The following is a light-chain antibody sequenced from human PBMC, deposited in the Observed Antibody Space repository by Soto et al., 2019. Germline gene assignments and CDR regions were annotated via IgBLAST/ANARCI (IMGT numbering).Light chain of an antibody. Sequence: QPVLTQPPSVSGAPGQRVSISCTGSTSNIGAPYDVHWYQHLPGTAPTLLIYGDNNRPSGVPDRFSGSKSGTSASLAITRLQAEDEADYYCQSYDISLHNYVFGTGTKLTVL. CDR3: QSYDISLHNYV. CDR1: TSNIGAPYD. CDR2: GDN. J-gene: IGLJ1*01. V-gene: IGLV1-40*01.